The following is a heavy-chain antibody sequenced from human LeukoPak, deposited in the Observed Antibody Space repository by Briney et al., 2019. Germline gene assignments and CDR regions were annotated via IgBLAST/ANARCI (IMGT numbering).Heavy chain of an antibody. CDR1: GFTFDDYA. CDR2: ISWNSGSI. D-gene: IGHD1-26*01. CDR3: AKDQGYFEGFDY. Sequence: GGSLRLSCAASGFTFDDYAMHWVRQAPGKGLEWVSGISWNSGSIGYADSVKGRFTISRDNAKNSLYLQMNSLRAEDTALYYCAKDQGYFEGFDYWGQGTLVTVSS. V-gene: IGHV3-9*01. J-gene: IGHJ4*02.